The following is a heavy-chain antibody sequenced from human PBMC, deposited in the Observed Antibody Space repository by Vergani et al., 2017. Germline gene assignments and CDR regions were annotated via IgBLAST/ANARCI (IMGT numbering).Heavy chain of an antibody. CDR2: IYYSGST. V-gene: IGHV4-59*01. Sequence: QVQLQESGPGLVKPSETLSLTCTVSGGSISSYYWSWIRQPPGKGLEWIGYIYYSGSTNYNPSLKSRVTISVDTSKNQFSLKLSSVTAADTAVYYCARDGGSYWYFELWGRGTLVTVSA. CDR3: ARDGGSYWYFEL. CDR1: GGSISSYY. J-gene: IGHJ2*01.